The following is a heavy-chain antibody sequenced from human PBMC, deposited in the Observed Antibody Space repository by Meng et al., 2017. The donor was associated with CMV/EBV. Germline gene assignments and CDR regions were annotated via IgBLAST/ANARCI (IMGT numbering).Heavy chain of an antibody. J-gene: IGHJ5*02. CDR2: INPSGGST. CDR1: GYTFTSYY. Sequence: ASVKVSCKASGYTFTSYYMHWVRQAPGQGLEWMGIINPSGGSTSYAQKFQGRVTMTRDTSTSTVYMELSSLRSEDTAVYYCARGPREVVPAAIWVSDNWFDPWGQGTLVTVSS. CDR3: ARGPREVVPAAIWVSDNWFDP. D-gene: IGHD2-2*01. V-gene: IGHV1-46*01.